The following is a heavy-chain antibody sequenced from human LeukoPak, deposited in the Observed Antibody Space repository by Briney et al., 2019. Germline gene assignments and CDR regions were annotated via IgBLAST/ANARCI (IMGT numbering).Heavy chain of an antibody. D-gene: IGHD5-12*01. Sequence: GGSLRLSCAASGFTLSSYEMNWVRHAPGERREWVSYIRSSGSTIYYADSVKGRFTISRDNANNSLYLQMNSLRGEDTAVCYCARPEVATSIPDAFDIWGQGTMVTVSS. V-gene: IGHV3-48*03. CDR3: ARPEVATSIPDAFDI. CDR1: GFTLSSYE. CDR2: IRSSGSTI. J-gene: IGHJ3*02.